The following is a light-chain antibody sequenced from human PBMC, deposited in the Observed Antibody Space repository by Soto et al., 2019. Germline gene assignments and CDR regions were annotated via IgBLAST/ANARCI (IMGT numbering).Light chain of an antibody. CDR1: SSDVGGYDY. J-gene: IGLJ1*01. CDR3: SSHTSGSTRV. CDR2: EVT. Sequence: QSALTQPASVSGSPGQSIAISCTGTSSDVGGYDYVSWYQQQPDKAPKLMIYEVTKRPSGVSNRFSGSKSGNTASLTISGLQAEDEADYYGSSHTSGSTRVFGTGTKLTVL. V-gene: IGLV2-14*01.